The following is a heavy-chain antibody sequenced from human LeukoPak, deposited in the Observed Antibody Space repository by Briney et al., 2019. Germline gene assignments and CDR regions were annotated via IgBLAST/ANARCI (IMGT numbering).Heavy chain of an antibody. D-gene: IGHD3-10*01. CDR2: IYTSGNT. V-gene: IGHV4-4*07. Sequence: SETLSLTCTVAYGSSIGYYWSWIRQPAGKGLEWIGRIYTSGNTNYNPSLKGRVTMSVDTSKNQLSLNLSSVTAADTAVYYCARAHYGPGDYYMDVWGKGTTVTVSS. J-gene: IGHJ6*03. CDR3: ARAHYGPGDYYMDV. CDR1: YGSSIGYY.